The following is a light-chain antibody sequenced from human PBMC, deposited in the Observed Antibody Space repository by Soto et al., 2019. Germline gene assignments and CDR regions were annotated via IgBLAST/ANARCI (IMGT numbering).Light chain of an antibody. Sequence: QSALTQPASVSGSPGQSITISCTGTSSDVGGYNYVSWYQQHPGKAPKRMIYEVSNRPSGVSNRFSGSKSGNTASLTISGIQAEDEADYYCSSYTSSSTLVFGTGTKVTVL. V-gene: IGLV2-14*01. CDR3: SSYTSSSTLV. J-gene: IGLJ1*01. CDR1: SSDVGGYNY. CDR2: EVS.